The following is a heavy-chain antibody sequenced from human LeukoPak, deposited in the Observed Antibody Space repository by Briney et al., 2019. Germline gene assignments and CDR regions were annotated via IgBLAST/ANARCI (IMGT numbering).Heavy chain of an antibody. D-gene: IGHD3-16*02. CDR1: GFTFSSYS. V-gene: IGHV3-20*04. Sequence: PGGSLRLSCAASGFTFSSYSMNWVRQAPGKGLEWVSGINWNGGSTGYADSVKGRFTISRDNAKNSLYLQMNSLRAEDTALYYCARGAAGGLVYYFDYWGQGTLVTVSS. CDR2: INWNGGST. CDR3: ARGAAGGLVYYFDY. J-gene: IGHJ4*02.